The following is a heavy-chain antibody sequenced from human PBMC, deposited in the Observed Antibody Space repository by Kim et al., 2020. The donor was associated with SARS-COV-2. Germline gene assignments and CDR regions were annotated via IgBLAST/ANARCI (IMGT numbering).Heavy chain of an antibody. J-gene: IGHJ6*01. CDR1: GGSFSGYY. V-gene: IGHV4-34*01. D-gene: IGHD3-22*01. CDR2: INHSGST. CDR3: ASGRLRMVFTYFDYSGMDV. Sequence: SETLSLTCAVYGGSFSGYYWSWIRQPPGKGLEWIGEINHSGSTHYNPSLKSRVTISVDTSKNQFSLKLSSVTAADTAVYFCASGRLRMVFTYFDYSGMDV.